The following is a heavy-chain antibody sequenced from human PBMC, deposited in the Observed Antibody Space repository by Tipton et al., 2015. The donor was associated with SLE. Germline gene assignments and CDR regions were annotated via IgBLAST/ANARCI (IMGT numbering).Heavy chain of an antibody. J-gene: IGHJ4*02. CDR1: GGSISSSSYY. V-gene: IGHV4-39*01. CDR3: ASGQSFSGFDY. D-gene: IGHD2/OR15-2a*01. CDR2: IYYSGST. Sequence: GLVKPSETLSLTCTVSGGSISSSSYYWGWIRQPPGKGLEWIGSIYYSGSTYYNPSLKSRVTISVDTSKNQFSLKLSSVTAADTAVYYCASGQSFSGFDYWGQGTLVTVSS.